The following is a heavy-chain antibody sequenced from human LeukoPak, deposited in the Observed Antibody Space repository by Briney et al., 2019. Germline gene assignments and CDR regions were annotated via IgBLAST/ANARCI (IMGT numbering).Heavy chain of an antibody. J-gene: IGHJ4*02. CDR2: ISGSGGST. CDR1: GFTFSTYA. V-gene: IGHV3-23*01. Sequence: PGGSLRLSCAASGFTFSTYAMTWVRQAPGKGLEWVSTISGSGGSTYYAASVKGRFTISRDNSKNTLYLQMNSLRAEDTAVYYCAKASILTGLYYFDYWGQGTLVTASS. CDR3: AKASILTGLYYFDY. D-gene: IGHD3-9*01.